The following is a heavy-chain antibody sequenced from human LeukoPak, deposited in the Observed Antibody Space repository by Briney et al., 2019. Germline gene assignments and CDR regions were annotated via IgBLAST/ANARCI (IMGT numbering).Heavy chain of an antibody. Sequence: SVKVSCKASGGTFSSYAISWVRQAPGQGLEWMGRIIPIFGIANYAQKFQGRVTITAEKSTSTAYMELSSLRSEDTAAYYCARVGRYSELPNWFDPWGQGTLVTVSS. CDR1: GGTFSSYA. J-gene: IGHJ5*02. V-gene: IGHV1-69*04. CDR3: ARVGRYSELPNWFDP. D-gene: IGHD2-15*01. CDR2: IIPIFGIA.